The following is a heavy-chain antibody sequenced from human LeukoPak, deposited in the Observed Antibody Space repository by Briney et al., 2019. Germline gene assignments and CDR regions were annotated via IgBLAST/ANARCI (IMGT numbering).Heavy chain of an antibody. CDR2: INPNSGGT. D-gene: IGHD6-19*01. J-gene: IGHJ3*02. CDR3: ARGGSSGWYQAFDI. V-gene: IGHV1-2*07. CDR1: GYTFTGYY. Sequence: ASVKVSCKASGYTFTGYYMHWVRQAPGQGLEWMGWINPNSGGTNYAHKFQGRVTMTRDTSISTAYMELSRLRSDDTAVYYCARGGSSGWYQAFDIWGQGTMVTVSS.